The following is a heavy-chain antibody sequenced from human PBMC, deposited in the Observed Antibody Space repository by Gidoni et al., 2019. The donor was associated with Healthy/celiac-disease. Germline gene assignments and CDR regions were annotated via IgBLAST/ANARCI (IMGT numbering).Heavy chain of an antibody. V-gene: IGHV4-34*01. CDR2: INHSGST. CDR1: GGSFSGYY. CDR3: ARMGTYTTGYCSGGSCYRGFDY. D-gene: IGHD2-15*01. J-gene: IGHJ4*02. Sequence: QVQLQQWCAGLLKPSETLSLTCAVYGGSFSGYYWSWIRQPPGKGLEWIGEINHSGSTNYNPSLKSRVTISVDTSKNQFSLKLSSVTAADTAVYYCARMGTYTTGYCSGGSCYRGFDYWGQGTLVTVSS.